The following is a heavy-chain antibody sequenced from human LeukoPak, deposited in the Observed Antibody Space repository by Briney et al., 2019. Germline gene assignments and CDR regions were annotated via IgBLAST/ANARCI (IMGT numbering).Heavy chain of an antibody. J-gene: IGHJ4*02. CDR2: ISYDGSNK. V-gene: IGHV3-30-3*01. CDR3: ARDRPPFDY. Sequence: GGSLRLSCAASGFTFSSYAMHWVRQAPGKGLEWVAVISYDGSNKYYADSVKGRFTISRDNSKNTLYLQMNSLRAEDTAVYYCARDRPPFDYWGRGTLVTVSS. CDR1: GFTFSSYA.